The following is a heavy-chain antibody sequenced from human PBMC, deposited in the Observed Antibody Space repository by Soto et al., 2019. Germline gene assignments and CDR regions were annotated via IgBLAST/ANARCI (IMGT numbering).Heavy chain of an antibody. CDR1: RFTFSSYA. V-gene: IGHV3-23*01. CDR3: AKALIVGATKTYHRGLDY. D-gene: IGHD1-26*01. Sequence: GGSLRLSCAASRFTFSSYAMTWVRQAPGKGLEWVSAISGSGGTTYYADSVKGRFTISRDNSKNTLYLQMNSLRAEDTAVYYCAKALIVGATKTYHRGLDYWGQGTLVTVSS. J-gene: IGHJ4*02. CDR2: ISGSGGTT.